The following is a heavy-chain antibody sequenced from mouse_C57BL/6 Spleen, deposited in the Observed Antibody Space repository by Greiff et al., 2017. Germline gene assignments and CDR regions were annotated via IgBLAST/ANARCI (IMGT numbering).Heavy chain of an antibody. CDR2: ILPGSGST. V-gene: IGHV1-9*01. J-gene: IGHJ2*01. CDR3: ARGFTTVGATDFDY. D-gene: IGHD1-1*01. CDR1: GYTFTGYW. Sequence: QVQLQQSGAELMKPGASVKLSCKATGYTFTGYWIEWVKQRPGHGLEWIGEILPGSGSTNYNEKFKGKATFTADTSSNTAYMQLSSLTTGDSAIYYCARGFTTVGATDFDYWGQGTTLTVSS.